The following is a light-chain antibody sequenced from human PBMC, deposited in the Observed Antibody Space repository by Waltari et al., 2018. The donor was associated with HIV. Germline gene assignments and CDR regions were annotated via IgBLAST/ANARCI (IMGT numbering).Light chain of an antibody. CDR1: NIGSKS. V-gene: IGLV3-21*02. J-gene: IGLJ3*02. CDR2: DDS. Sequence: SYVLAQPPSVSVAPGQTARITCGGDNIGSKSVHWYQQKPGQAPLLVVYDDSDRPSGIPERFSGSNSGNTATLTSSRFEAGDEADYYCQVWDSSSDDWVFGGGTKVTVL. CDR3: QVWDSSSDDWV.